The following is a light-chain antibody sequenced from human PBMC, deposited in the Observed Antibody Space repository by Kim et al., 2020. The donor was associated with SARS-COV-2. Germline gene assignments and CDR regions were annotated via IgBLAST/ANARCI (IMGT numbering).Light chain of an antibody. CDR1: SLRSYY. V-gene: IGLV3-19*01. Sequence: ALGQTVRITCQVVSLRSYYASWYQQKPGQAPVLVIYGKNNRPSGIPDRFSVSSSGNTASLTITGAQAEDEADYYCNSRDSSGNHVVFGGGTQLTVL. CDR3: NSRDSSGNHVV. CDR2: GKN. J-gene: IGLJ2*01.